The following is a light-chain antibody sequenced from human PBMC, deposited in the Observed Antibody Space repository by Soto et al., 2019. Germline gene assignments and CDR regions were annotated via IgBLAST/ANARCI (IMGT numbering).Light chain of an antibody. CDR1: QGVSRNN. V-gene: IGKV3-20*01. Sequence: EIGLTHSPGTLSLSPGEGATLSCRPSQGVSRNNLAWYHHKPGQAPRLLIYGASSRATGVPDRFSGSGSGTDFTLTISRLEPEDFAVYYCQQYGSSPLTFGGGTKVEIK. CDR3: QQYGSSPLT. J-gene: IGKJ4*01. CDR2: GAS.